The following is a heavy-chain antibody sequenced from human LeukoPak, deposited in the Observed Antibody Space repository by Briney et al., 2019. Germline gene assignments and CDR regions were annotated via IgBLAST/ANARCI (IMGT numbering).Heavy chain of an antibody. CDR2: MYYSGST. CDR1: GGSISSRDYY. V-gene: IGHV4-39*07. D-gene: IGHD3-3*01. Sequence: PSETLSLTCTVSGGSISSRDYYWGWIRQPPGKGLEWIGSMYYSGSTYHNPSLKSRVTISIDTSKNQFSLKLSSVTAADTAVYYCARDFRGGYDFWSGYYTPYYFDYWGQGTLVTVSS. CDR3: ARDFRGGYDFWSGYYTPYYFDY. J-gene: IGHJ4*02.